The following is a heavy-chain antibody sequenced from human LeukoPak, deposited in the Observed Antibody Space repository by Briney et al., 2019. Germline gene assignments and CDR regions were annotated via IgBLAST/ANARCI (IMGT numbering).Heavy chain of an antibody. V-gene: IGHV3-23*01. CDR3: ASDRNSNNWFYY. Sequence: GGSLRLSCAASGFTFSTHAMGWVRQAPGKGLEWVSTISGSGCSTDYADSVKGRFTISRDNSKNTLYLQMNTLRAEDTAVYFCASDRNSNNWFYYWGQGNLVTVSS. CDR2: ISGSGCST. J-gene: IGHJ4*02. CDR1: GFTFSTHA. D-gene: IGHD2/OR15-2a*01.